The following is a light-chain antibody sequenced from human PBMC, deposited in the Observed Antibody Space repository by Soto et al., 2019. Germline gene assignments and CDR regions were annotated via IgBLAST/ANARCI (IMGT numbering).Light chain of an antibody. V-gene: IGKV1-39*01. CDR2: ATS. CDR3: QQSFTTPS. J-gene: IGKJ5*01. CDR1: QTVSSY. Sequence: DIQMTQSPSSLSASVGDRVNITCRASQTVSSYLNWYQQKPGTVPKLLIYATSNLQSGVPSRFSGRGFGTDFTLTISSLQPEDFATYYCQQSFTTPSFGQGIRLEIK.